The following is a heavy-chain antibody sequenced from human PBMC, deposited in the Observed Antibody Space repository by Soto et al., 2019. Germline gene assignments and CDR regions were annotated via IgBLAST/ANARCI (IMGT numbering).Heavy chain of an antibody. CDR2: ISYDGSNK. CDR3: ARSSGGSGKLWNYYGMDV. V-gene: IGHV3-30-3*01. Sequence: PGGSLRLSCAASGFTFSSYAMHWVRQAPGKGLEWVAVISYDGSNKYYADSVKGRFTISRDNSKNTLYLQMNSLRAEDTAVYYCARSSGGSGKLWNYYGMDVWGQGTTVTLSS. CDR1: GFTFSSYA. J-gene: IGHJ6*02. D-gene: IGHD3-10*01.